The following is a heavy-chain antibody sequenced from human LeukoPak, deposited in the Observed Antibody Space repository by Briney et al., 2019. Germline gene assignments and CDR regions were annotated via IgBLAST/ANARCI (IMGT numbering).Heavy chain of an antibody. CDR1: GFTFSDYY. V-gene: IGHV4-34*01. Sequence: PGGSLRLSCADSGFTFSDYYMSWIRQAPGKGLEWIGEINHSGSTNYNPSLKSRVTISVDTSKNQFSLKLSSVTAADTAVYYCAREGGGYFEGWGQGTLVTVSS. D-gene: IGHD3-9*01. CDR3: AREGGGYFEG. CDR2: INHSGST. J-gene: IGHJ4*02.